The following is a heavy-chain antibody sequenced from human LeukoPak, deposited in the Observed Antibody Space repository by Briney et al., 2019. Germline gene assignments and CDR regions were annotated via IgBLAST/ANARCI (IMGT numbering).Heavy chain of an antibody. CDR2: INSDGSST. V-gene: IGHV3-74*01. J-gene: IGHJ6*03. CDR1: GFTFSSYA. D-gene: IGHD4-11*01. Sequence: PGGSLRLSCAASGFTFSSYAMSWVRQAPGKGLVWVSRINSDGSSTSYADSVKGRFTISRDNAKNTLYLQMNSLRAEDTAVYYCASWGYSKGYYMDVWGKGTTVTVSS. CDR3: ASWGYSKGYYMDV.